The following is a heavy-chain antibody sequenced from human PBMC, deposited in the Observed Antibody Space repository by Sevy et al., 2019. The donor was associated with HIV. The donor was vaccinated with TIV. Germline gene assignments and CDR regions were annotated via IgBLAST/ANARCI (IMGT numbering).Heavy chain of an antibody. Sequence: GGSLRLSCAASGFTFSSYGMHWVRQAPGKGLEWVAVISYDGSNKYYADSVKGRFTISRDNSKNTLYLQMNSLRAEDTAVYYCAKAWGTTWGTHFDYWGQGTLVTVSS. J-gene: IGHJ4*02. CDR2: ISYDGSNK. CDR3: AKAWGTTWGTHFDY. CDR1: GFTFSSYG. V-gene: IGHV3-30*18. D-gene: IGHD7-27*01.